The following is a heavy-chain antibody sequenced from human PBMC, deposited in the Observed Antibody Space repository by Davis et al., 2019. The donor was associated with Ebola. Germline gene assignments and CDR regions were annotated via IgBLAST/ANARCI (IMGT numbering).Heavy chain of an antibody. Sequence: GGSLRLSCAASGFTFSGSAMHWVRQASGKGLEWVANIKQDGSEKYYVDSVKGRFTISRDNAKNSLYLQMNSLRAEDTAVYYCASHDYGDYAGPDYWGQGTLVTVSS. CDR1: GFTFSGSA. D-gene: IGHD4-17*01. J-gene: IGHJ4*02. CDR2: IKQDGSEK. V-gene: IGHV3-7*01. CDR3: ASHDYGDYAGPDY.